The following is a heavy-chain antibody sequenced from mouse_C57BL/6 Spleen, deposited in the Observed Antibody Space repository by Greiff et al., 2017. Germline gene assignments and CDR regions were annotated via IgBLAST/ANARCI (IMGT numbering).Heavy chain of an antibody. V-gene: IGHV1-53*01. CDR1: GYTFTSSW. D-gene: IGHD1-1*01. CDR2: INPSNGGT. CDR3: ARPRITHAMHS. J-gene: IGHJ4*01. Sequence: VKLQQPGTELVKPGASVKLSCKASGYTFTSSWMHWVKQRPGQGLEWIGNINPSNGGTNYNEKFKSKATLTVDKSSSTAYMQLSSLTSEDSAVYYCARPRITHAMHSWGPGTSVTVSS.